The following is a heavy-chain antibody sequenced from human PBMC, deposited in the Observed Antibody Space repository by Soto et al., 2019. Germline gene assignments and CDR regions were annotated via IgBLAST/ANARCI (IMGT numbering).Heavy chain of an antibody. V-gene: IGHV1-2*02. CDR3: AREASAVISLDY. J-gene: IGHJ4*02. CDR2: FNPNSGDT. CDR1: GYTFTAYS. D-gene: IGHD6-19*01. Sequence: VKVSCKASGYTFTAYSMHWVRQAPGQGLEWVGWFNPNSGDTIYAQKFQGRVTLTRDTSIGTAYMELYSLTSDDTAVYYCAREASAVISLDYWGQGTLVTVSS.